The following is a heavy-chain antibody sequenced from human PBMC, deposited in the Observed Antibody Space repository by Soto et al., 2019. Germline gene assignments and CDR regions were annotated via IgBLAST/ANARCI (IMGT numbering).Heavy chain of an antibody. CDR1: GGSISSYY. V-gene: IGHV4-59*01. D-gene: IGHD3-22*01. CDR3: ARGGYYYDSSALYDY. CDR2: IYYSGST. J-gene: IGHJ4*02. Sequence: SETLSLTCTVSGGSISSYYWSWIRQPPGKGLEWIGYIYYSGSTNYNPSLKSRVTISVDTSKNQFSLKLSSVTAADTAVYYCARGGYYYDSSALYDYWGQGTLVTVSS.